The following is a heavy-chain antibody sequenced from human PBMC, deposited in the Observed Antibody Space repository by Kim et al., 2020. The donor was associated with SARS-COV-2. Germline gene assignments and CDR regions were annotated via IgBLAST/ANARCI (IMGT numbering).Heavy chain of an antibody. V-gene: IGHV3-33*08. Sequence: GGSLRLSCAASGINILYRGMHWVRQGPGKGLEWLAGIWYDGSEKYYTESLKGRLTISRDTSRNTVHLQIDSLRAEDTANYYCVTDGGYYEGYFQHWGQGILVTVSS. CDR3: VTDGGYYEGYFQH. CDR1: GINILYRG. J-gene: IGHJ1*01. D-gene: IGHD1-26*01. CDR2: IWYDGSEK.